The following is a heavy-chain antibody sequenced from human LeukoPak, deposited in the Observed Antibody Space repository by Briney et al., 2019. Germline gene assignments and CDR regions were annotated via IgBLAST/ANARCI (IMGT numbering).Heavy chain of an antibody. CDR2: INTGNGNT. CDR1: GYTFTNYG. J-gene: IGHJ1*01. CDR3: ARVPLDDASRHYYPH. V-gene: IGHV1-3*04. Sequence: ASVKVSCTTSGYTFTNYGMHWVRQAPRQSPEWMGWINTGNGNTKSSQKFQDRVTLTRDTSASTAYMELNSLSSEDTAVYYCARVPLDDASRHYYPHWSQGTLVTVSS. D-gene: IGHD3-10*01.